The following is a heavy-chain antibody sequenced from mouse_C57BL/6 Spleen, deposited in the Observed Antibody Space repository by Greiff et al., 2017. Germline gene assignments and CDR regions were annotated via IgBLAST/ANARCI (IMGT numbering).Heavy chain of an antibody. CDR1: GYAFSSYW. J-gene: IGHJ3*01. CDR3: AREGDGYFAWFAY. Sequence: QVQLQQSGAELVKPGASVKISCKASGYAFSSYWMNWVKQRPGKGLEWIRQIYPGDGDTNYNGKFKGKATLTADKSSSTAYMQLSSLTSEDSAVYFCAREGDGYFAWFAYWGQGTLVTVSA. V-gene: IGHV1-80*01. D-gene: IGHD2-3*01. CDR2: IYPGDGDT.